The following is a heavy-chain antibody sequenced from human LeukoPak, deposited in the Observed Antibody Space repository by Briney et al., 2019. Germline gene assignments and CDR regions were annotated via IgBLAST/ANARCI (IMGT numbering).Heavy chain of an antibody. CDR2: IYDSGPT. V-gene: IGHV3-53*01. J-gene: IGHJ4*02. D-gene: IGHD1-26*01. CDR3: AKGGAGETFDY. CDR1: GFTVSTNY. Sequence: GGSLRLSCAASGFTVSTNYMSWVRQAPGKGLEWVSLIYDSGPTYYADSVRGRFTISRDNSKNTLYLQMNSLRADDTAVYYCAKGGAGETFDYWGQGTLVTVSS.